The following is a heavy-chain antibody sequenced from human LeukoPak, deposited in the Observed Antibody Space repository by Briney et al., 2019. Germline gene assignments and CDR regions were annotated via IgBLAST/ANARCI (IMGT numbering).Heavy chain of an antibody. CDR3: ARTVTSWTAGTVAFDY. V-gene: IGHV4-59*01. Sequence: PSETLSLTCTVSGGSISSYYWSWIGPPPRKGEGWIGHIYYSGSTNYTPSLKSRVTISVDTSKNQFSLKLSSVTAADTAVYYCARTVTSWTAGTVAFDYWGQGTLVTVSS. J-gene: IGHJ4*02. CDR1: GGSISSYY. D-gene: IGHD6-13*01. CDR2: IYYSGST.